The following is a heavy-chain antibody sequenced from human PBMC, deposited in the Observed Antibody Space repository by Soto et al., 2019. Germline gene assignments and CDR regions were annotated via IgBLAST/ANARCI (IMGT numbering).Heavy chain of an antibody. Sequence: ASVKVSCKASGYTFTSYGISWVRQAPGQGLEWMGWISAYNGNTNSAQKLQGRVTMTTDTSTSTAYMELSSLRAEDSAVYYCARGSKDSYPGSRIFDFWGRGTLVTVSS. CDR3: ARGSKDSYPGSRIFDF. CDR2: ISAYNGNT. V-gene: IGHV1-18*04. J-gene: IGHJ4*02. CDR1: GYTFTSYG. D-gene: IGHD2-15*01.